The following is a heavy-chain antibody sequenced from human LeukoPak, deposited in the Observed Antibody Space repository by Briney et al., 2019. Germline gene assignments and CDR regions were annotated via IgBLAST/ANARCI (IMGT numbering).Heavy chain of an antibody. J-gene: IGHJ3*02. CDR1: GGSISSGGYY. CDR2: IYHSGST. D-gene: IGHD1-26*01. CDR3: ARDTSVLELGAFDI. V-gene: IGHV4-30-2*01. Sequence: SEALSLTCTVSGGSISSGGYYWSWIRQPPGKGLEWIGYIYHSGSTYYNPSLKSRVTISVDTSKNQFSLKLSSVTAADTAVYYCARDTSVLELGAFDIWGQGTMVTVSS.